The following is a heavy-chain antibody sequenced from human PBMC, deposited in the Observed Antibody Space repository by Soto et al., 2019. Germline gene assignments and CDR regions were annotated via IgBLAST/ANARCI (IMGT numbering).Heavy chain of an antibody. CDR1: GGTFSSYT. V-gene: IGHV1-69*02. D-gene: IGHD5-12*01. CDR3: AGYSGYDLLAVVNRY. CDR2: IIPILGIA. J-gene: IGHJ4*02. Sequence: VKVSCKASGGTFSSYTISWVRQAPGQGLEWMGRIIPILGIANYAQKFQGRVTITADKSTSTAYMELSSLRSEDTALYYCAGYSGYDLLAVVNRYWGQGTLVTVSS.